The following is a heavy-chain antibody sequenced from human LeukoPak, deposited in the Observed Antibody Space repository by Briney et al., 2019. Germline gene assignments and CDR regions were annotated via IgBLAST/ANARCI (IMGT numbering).Heavy chain of an antibody. CDR2: ISAYNGNT. D-gene: IGHD2-2*01. CDR1: GYTFTSYG. V-gene: IGHV1-18*01. CDR3: ARGEIVVVPAPYGMDV. J-gene: IGHJ6*02. Sequence: GASVKVSCKASGYTFTSYGISWVRQAPGQGLEWMGWISAYNGNTNYAQKLQGRVTMTTDTSTSTAYMELRSLRSDDTAVYYCARGEIVVVPAPYGMDVWGQGATVTVSS.